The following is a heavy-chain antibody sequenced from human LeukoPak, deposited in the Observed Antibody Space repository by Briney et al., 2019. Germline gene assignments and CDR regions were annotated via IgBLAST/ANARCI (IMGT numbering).Heavy chain of an antibody. CDR2: ISSDGSNK. CDR1: GFTFSSYG. D-gene: IGHD3-10*01. CDR3: AKVPSGSEYYYGMDV. J-gene: IGHJ6*02. V-gene: IGHV3-30*18. Sequence: PGRSLTLSCAASGFTFSSYGMHWVRQAPGKGLEWVAVISSDGSNKYYADSVKGRFTISRDNSKNTLYLQMNSLRAEDTAVYYCAKVPSGSEYYYGMDVWGQGTTVTVSS.